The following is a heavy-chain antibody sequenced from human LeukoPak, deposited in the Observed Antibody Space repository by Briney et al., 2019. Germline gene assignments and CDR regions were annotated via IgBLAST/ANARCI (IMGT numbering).Heavy chain of an antibody. CDR3: TKTGVSSGSHYYYYGMDD. D-gene: IGHD1-26*01. J-gene: IGHJ6*02. Sequence: SQTLSLTCAVSGDSVSSNSAAWNWIRQSPSRGLEWLGRTYYKSKWYNDYAVSVKGRITINSDTSKNQFSLQLNSVTPEDTAVYYCTKTGVSSGSHYYYYGMDDWGQGTTVTVSS. V-gene: IGHV6-1*01. CDR1: GDSVSSNSAA. CDR2: TYYKSKWYN.